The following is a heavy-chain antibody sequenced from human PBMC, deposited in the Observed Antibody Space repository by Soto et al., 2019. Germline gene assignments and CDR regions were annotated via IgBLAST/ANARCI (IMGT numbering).Heavy chain of an antibody. Sequence: QLRLQESGPGLVKPSETLSLTCTVSGASISSSNYYWGWIRQPPGKGLEWIGSIYYGGSTSYNPSLESRRTMSVETSKNQFSLKLSSVTAADTGGYYCASPVAYGDYGRFDPWGQGALVTVSS. CDR3: ASPVAYGDYGRFDP. CDR1: GASISSSNYY. D-gene: IGHD4-17*01. J-gene: IGHJ5*02. CDR2: IYYGGST. V-gene: IGHV4-39*01.